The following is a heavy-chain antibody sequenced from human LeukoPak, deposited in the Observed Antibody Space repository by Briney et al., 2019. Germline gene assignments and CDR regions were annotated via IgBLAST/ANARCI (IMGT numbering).Heavy chain of an antibody. V-gene: IGHV5-51*01. J-gene: IGHJ4*02. CDR1: GYSFTSYW. D-gene: IGHD3-16*02. CDR3: ARHLPYDYVWGSYRYGFDY. Sequence: GESLKISCKGSGYSFTSYWIGWVRQMPGKGLEWMGIIYPGGSDTRYSPSFQGQVTISADKSISTAYLQWSSLKASDTAMYYCARHLPYDYVWGSYRYGFDYWGQGTLVTVSS. CDR2: IYPGGSDT.